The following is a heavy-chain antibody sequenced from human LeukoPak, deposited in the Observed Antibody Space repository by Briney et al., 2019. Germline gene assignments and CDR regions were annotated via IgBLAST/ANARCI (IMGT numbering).Heavy chain of an antibody. CDR1: GGSISSSSYY. J-gene: IGHJ4*02. Sequence: SETLSLTCTVSGGSISSSSYYWGWIRQPPGKGLEWIGSIYYSGSTYYNPSLKSRVTISVDTSKNQFSLKLSSVTAADTAVYYCARHPFRITMVRGVIIPFDYWGQGTLVTVSS. CDR3: ARHPFRITMVRGVIIPFDY. CDR2: IYYSGST. V-gene: IGHV4-39*01. D-gene: IGHD3-10*01.